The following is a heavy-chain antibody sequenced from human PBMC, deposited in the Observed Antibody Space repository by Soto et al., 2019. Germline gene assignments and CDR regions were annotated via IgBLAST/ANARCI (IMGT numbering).Heavy chain of an antibody. CDR1: GFTFSSYA. CDR2: ISGSGGST. D-gene: IGHD3-9*01. V-gene: IGHV3-23*01. CDR3: AKVRAGFDSWYYFDY. J-gene: IGHJ4*02. Sequence: GGSLRLSCAASGFTFSSYAMSWVRQAPGKGLEWVSAISGSGGSTYYADSVKGRFTISRDNSKNTLYLQMNSLRAEDTAVYSCAKVRAGFDSWYYFDYWGQGTLVTVSS.